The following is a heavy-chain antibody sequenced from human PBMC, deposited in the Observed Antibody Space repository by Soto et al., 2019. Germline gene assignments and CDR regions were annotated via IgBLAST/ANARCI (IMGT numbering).Heavy chain of an antibody. D-gene: IGHD6-13*01. V-gene: IGHV3-33*06. CDR3: AKEGNIGSSSWYYFDY. J-gene: IGHJ4*02. CDR2: IWYDSSNK. Sequence: QVQLVESGGGVVQPGRSLRLSCAASGFTFRSNGMHWVRQAPGKGLEWVATIWYDSSNKYYADSVKGRFTISRDNSKNTLDLHMNNLRAEDTGIYYCAKEGNIGSSSWYYFDYWGQGTLVTVSS. CDR1: GFTFRSNG.